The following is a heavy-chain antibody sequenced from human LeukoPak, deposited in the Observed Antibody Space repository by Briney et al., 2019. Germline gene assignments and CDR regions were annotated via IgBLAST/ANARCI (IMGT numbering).Heavy chain of an antibody. Sequence: PSETLSLTCTVSGGSISSGGYYWSWIRQHPGKGLEWIGYIYYSGSTYYNPSLKSRVTISVDTSKNQFSLKLSSVTAADTAVYYCARGLHIVVVTAHYGMDVWGQGTTVTVSS. V-gene: IGHV4-31*03. CDR1: GGSISSGGYY. CDR2: IYYSGST. D-gene: IGHD2-21*02. J-gene: IGHJ6*02. CDR3: ARGLHIVVVTAHYGMDV.